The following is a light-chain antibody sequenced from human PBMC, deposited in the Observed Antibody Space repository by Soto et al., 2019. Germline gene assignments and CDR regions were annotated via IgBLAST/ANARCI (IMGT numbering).Light chain of an antibody. V-gene: IGKV3-15*01. J-gene: IGKJ1*01. Sequence: EIVMTQSPATLSVSPGERATLSCRASQGVSDNLAWYHQKPGQAPSILIYGASTRATGIPARFSGSRAGTEFTLPISSLQSEDFVVYYCQQYNNWPPWTFGQGTKVEIK. CDR2: GAS. CDR1: QGVSDN. CDR3: QQYNNWPPWT.